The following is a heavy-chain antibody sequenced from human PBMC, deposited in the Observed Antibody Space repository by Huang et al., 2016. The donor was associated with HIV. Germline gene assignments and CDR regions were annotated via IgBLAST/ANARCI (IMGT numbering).Heavy chain of an antibody. Sequence: EVQLVESGGGLVRPGGSLRLSCAASDFDFSSYWMMWLRQVPGKGREWVASIREDSGQKEYLDSVKGRFIISRDNPKKSLYLQMNNLRAEDAAVYYCARDPFIKAFDIWGQGTLVTVSS. V-gene: IGHV3-7*01. CDR3: ARDPFIKAFDI. CDR1: DFDFSSYW. CDR2: IREDSGQK. J-gene: IGHJ3*02.